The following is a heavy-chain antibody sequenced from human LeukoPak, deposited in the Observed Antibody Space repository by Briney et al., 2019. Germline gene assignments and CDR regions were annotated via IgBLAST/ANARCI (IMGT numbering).Heavy chain of an antibody. CDR1: GASFNDYY. Sequence: SKTLSLTCAVDGASFNDYYWSWIRHSPTKGLEWIGEVNHSGSDKYNPSLKSRVTISADKSKNQFFLRLSPVAAADSGVYYCARERASNNHDNWFDPWGQGTLVTVSS. CDR2: VNHSGSD. CDR3: ARERASNNHDNWFDP. J-gene: IGHJ5*02. V-gene: IGHV4-34*01.